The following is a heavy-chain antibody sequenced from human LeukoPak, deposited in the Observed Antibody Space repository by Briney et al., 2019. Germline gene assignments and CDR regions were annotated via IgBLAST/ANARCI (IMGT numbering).Heavy chain of an antibody. J-gene: IGHJ3*02. Sequence: HGESLKISCKGSGYTFTNYWIGWVRQMPGKGLEWMGIIYPGDSDTRYSPSFQGQVTISADKSISTAYLQWSSLKASDTAMYYCARQIYYDSSSGAFDIWGQGTMVTVSS. V-gene: IGHV5-51*01. CDR1: GYTFTNYW. D-gene: IGHD3-22*01. CDR2: IYPGDSDT. CDR3: ARQIYYDSSSGAFDI.